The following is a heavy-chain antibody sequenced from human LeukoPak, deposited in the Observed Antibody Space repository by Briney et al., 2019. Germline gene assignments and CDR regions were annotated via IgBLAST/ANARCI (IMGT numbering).Heavy chain of an antibody. CDR2: ISSNGGST. CDR3: ARENYYYDSSGPLDY. J-gene: IGHJ4*02. D-gene: IGHD3-22*01. V-gene: IGHV3-64*01. Sequence: PGGSLRLSCAASGFTFSSYGMHWVRQAPGKGLEYVSAISSNGGSTYYANSVKGRFTISRDNSKNTLYLQMGSLRAEDMAVYYCARENYYYDSSGPLDYWGQGTLVTVSS. CDR1: GFTFSSYG.